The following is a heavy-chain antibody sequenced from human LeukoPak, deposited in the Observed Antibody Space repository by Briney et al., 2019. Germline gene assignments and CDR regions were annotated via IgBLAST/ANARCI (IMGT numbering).Heavy chain of an antibody. CDR2: ISSSSSTI. Sequence: GGSLRLSCAASGFTFSSYSMNWVRQAPGKGLEWVSYISSSSSTIYYADSVKGRFTISRDNAKNSLYLQMNSLRAEDTAVYYCARHETNEWFGELTGYFDYWGQGTLVTVSS. CDR3: ARHETNEWFGELTGYFDY. D-gene: IGHD3-10*01. V-gene: IGHV3-48*01. J-gene: IGHJ4*02. CDR1: GFTFSSYS.